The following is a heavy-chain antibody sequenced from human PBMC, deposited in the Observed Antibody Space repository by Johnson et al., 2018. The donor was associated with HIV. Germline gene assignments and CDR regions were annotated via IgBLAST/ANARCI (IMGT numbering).Heavy chain of an antibody. CDR3: ARSYSTSWNASDI. CDR1: GFTFSYYA. CDR2: ISYDGTNK. D-gene: IGHD4-11*01. Sequence: QVQLVESGGGVVQPGRSLRLSCAASGFTFSYYAMHWFRQVPGKGLEWVAVISYDGTNKSYAHSVKGRFTISRDNSKNTLYLQMNSLRAEDTAVYYCARSYSTSWNASDIWGQGTMVTVSS. J-gene: IGHJ3*02. V-gene: IGHV3-30-3*01.